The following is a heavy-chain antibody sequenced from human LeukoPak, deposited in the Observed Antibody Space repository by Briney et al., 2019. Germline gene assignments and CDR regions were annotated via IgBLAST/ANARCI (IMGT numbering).Heavy chain of an antibody. D-gene: IGHD4-17*01. Sequence: ASVKVSCKASGYTFSKYGITWVRQAAGQGLEWMGWISTYNGNTNYAQKLQGRVTMTTDTSTSTAYMELRSLISDDAAVYYCARGDDYGDYWGLYWGQGTLVTVYS. CDR2: ISTYNGNT. CDR3: ARGDDYGDYWGLY. V-gene: IGHV1-18*01. CDR1: GYTFSKYG. J-gene: IGHJ4*02.